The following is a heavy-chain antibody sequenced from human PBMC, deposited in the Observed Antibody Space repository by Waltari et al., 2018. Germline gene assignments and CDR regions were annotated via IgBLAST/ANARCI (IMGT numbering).Heavy chain of an antibody. D-gene: IGHD4-17*01. V-gene: IGHV4-59*01. CDR2: SYYSGST. Sequence: QVQLQESGPGLVKPSETLSLTCTVPGGPISRYYWSWIRQPPGKGLEWIGYSYYSGSTNYNPSLKSRVTISVDTSKNQFSLKLSSVTAADTAVYYCARDLYGDYGLYYGMDVWGQGTTVTVSS. CDR3: ARDLYGDYGLYYGMDV. J-gene: IGHJ6*02. CDR1: GGPISRYY.